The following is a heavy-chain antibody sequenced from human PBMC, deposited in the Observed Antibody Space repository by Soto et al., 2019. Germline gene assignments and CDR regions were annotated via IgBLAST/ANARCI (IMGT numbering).Heavy chain of an antibody. D-gene: IGHD6-13*01. CDR1: GFTFSSFD. V-gene: IGHV3-30*03. J-gene: IGHJ6*02. Sequence: GGSLRLSCATSGFTFSSFDMDWVRQAPGKGLEWVAVISYDGSNKYYADSVKGRFTITRDSSKNTVSLQMNSLRLEDTAVYYCARAPPRGIAAPGTWGSGMDVWGQGTPVTVSS. CDR2: ISYDGSNK. CDR3: ARAPPRGIAAPGTWGSGMDV.